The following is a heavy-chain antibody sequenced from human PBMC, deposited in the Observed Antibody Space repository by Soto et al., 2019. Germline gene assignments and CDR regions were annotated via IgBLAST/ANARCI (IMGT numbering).Heavy chain of an antibody. Sequence: SETLSLTCTVSGDSIRSGSYHWAWIRQSPGKGLEWIASIYYSGTTNYNPSLKSRVTISVDTSKNQFSLKLSSVTAADTAVYYCARVPHIAAAGTDRRSPLYFYYGMDVWGQGTTVTVSS. CDR1: GDSIRSGSYH. V-gene: IGHV4-39*07. CDR2: IYYSGTT. CDR3: ARVPHIAAAGTDRRSPLYFYYGMDV. J-gene: IGHJ6*02. D-gene: IGHD6-13*01.